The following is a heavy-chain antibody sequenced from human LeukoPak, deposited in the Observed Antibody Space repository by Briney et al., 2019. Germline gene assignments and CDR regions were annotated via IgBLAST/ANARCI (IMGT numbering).Heavy chain of an antibody. Sequence: SETLSLTCAVSGGSFSGHYWNWIRQPPGKGLEWIGEINHGGSTNYNPSLKSRVTISVDTSQNQCSLRLSSVTAADTAVYYCARGRYVTTRGGAAAGFLDYWGQGTLATVST. CDR1: GGSFSGHY. CDR3: ARGRYVTTRGGAAAGFLDY. V-gene: IGHV4-34*01. J-gene: IGHJ4*02. D-gene: IGHD6-13*01. CDR2: INHGGST.